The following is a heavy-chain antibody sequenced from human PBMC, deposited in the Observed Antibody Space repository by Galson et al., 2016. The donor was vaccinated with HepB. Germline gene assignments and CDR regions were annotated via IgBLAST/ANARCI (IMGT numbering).Heavy chain of an antibody. CDR3: ARDTPGIPDFALDV. V-gene: IGHV3-66*01. CDR1: GFTVSRHC. J-gene: IGHJ6*02. D-gene: IGHD2-15*01. CDR2: ICDAGSA. Sequence: SLRLSCAASGFTVSRHCMSWVRQAPGKGLEWVSHICDAGSAYSTDAVTARFTISRDNSKNTLYLQMNNLRPEDTAVYFCARDTPGIPDFALDVWGQGTTGTVSS.